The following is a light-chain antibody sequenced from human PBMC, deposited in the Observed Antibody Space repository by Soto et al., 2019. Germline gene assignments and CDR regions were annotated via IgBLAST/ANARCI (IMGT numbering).Light chain of an antibody. J-gene: IGKJ1*01. CDR2: QAS. Sequence: DIQMTQSPSTLSGSVGDRVTITCRSSQTISSGLALYQQKPGKAHKLLIYQASTVKSGVPSRFSGSGSGTEFTLTIRSLQPDDCATYYCQLYNIYSEAFGQWTKVELK. CDR3: QLYNIYSEA. V-gene: IGKV1-5*03. CDR1: QTISSG.